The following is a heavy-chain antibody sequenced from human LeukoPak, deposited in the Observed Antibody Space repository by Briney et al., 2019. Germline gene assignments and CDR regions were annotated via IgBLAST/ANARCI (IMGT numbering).Heavy chain of an antibody. CDR1: GGSISSGGYS. J-gene: IGHJ4*02. CDR3: ATSWGSGNYFDY. Sequence: SETLSLTCAVSGGSISSGGYSWSWIRQPPGKGLEWIGYIYHSGSTYYNPSLKSRVTISVDTSKNQFSLKLSSVTAADTAVCYCATSWGSGNYFDYWGQGTQVTVSS. D-gene: IGHD3-10*01. CDR2: IYHSGST. V-gene: IGHV4-30-2*05.